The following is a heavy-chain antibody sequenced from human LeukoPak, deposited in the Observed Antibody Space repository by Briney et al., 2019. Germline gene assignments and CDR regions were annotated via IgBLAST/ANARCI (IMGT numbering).Heavy chain of an antibody. D-gene: IGHD3-22*01. Sequence: ASVKVSCKASGYTFTGYYMHWVRQAPGQGLEWMGWINPNSGGTNYAQKFQGRVTMTRDTSISTAYMELSRLRSDDTAVYYCARVESSGYSNYFDYWGQGTLVTVSS. V-gene: IGHV1-2*02. CDR2: INPNSGGT. CDR3: ARVESSGYSNYFDY. CDR1: GYTFTGYY. J-gene: IGHJ4*02.